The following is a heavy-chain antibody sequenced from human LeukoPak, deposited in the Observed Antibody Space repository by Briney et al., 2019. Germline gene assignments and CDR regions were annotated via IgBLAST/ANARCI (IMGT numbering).Heavy chain of an antibody. Sequence: PGGSLRLSCAASGFTFSSYAVSWVRQAPGKGLEWLVDISGSGVSTRYADSVKGRFTISRDNSKNTLYLQMSSLRAEDTAVYYCTKDHMSSPVTYGYSFDSWGQGTLVTVSS. V-gene: IGHV3-23*01. J-gene: IGHJ4*02. D-gene: IGHD5-18*01. CDR3: TKDHMSSPVTYGYSFDS. CDR2: ISGSGVST. CDR1: GFTFSSYA.